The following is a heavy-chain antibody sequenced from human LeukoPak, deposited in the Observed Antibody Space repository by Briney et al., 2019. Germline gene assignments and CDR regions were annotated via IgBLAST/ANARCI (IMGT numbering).Heavy chain of an antibody. D-gene: IGHD5-24*01. CDR1: GFTYSDYY. CDR2: ISSSGSTI. Sequence: GGSLRLSCAASGFTYSDYYMSWIRQAPGKGLEWVSCISSSGSTIYYADSVKGRFTISRDNAKNSLYLQMNSLRAEDTAVYYCARDLRGYNYLRQVDAFDIWGQGTMVTVSS. CDR3: ARDLRGYNYLRQVDAFDI. J-gene: IGHJ3*02. V-gene: IGHV3-11*04.